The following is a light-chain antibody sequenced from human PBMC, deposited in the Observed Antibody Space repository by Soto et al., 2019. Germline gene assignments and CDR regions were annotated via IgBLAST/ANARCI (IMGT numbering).Light chain of an antibody. J-gene: IGKJ1*01. CDR2: KAS. V-gene: IGKV1-5*03. CDR3: QQYNSYRRT. CDR1: QGISIY. Sequence: DIQISQSPSTLSRSVGYRVTFTSWARQGISIYLAWYQQKPGKAPKLLIYKASSLESGVPSRFSGSGSGTEFTLTISSLQPDDFATYYCQQYNSYRRTFGQGTKVDI.